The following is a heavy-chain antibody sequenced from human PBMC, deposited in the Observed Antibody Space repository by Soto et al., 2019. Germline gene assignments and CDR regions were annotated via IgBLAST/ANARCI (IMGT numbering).Heavy chain of an antibody. V-gene: IGHV4-61*01. D-gene: IGHD3-3*01. CDR3: ARVAVFGVGLDS. CDR2: VYYSGRT. Sequence: QVQMQESGPGLVKPSETLSLSCTVSGGSVSSVSYYWSWLRQSPGKGLEWIGIVYYSGRTNYNPSFKRRVAISVDTSKNQCSLKLNSVTAGDTAMYFCARVAVFGVGLDSWGQGTQVSVTS. J-gene: IGHJ4*02. CDR1: GGSVSSVSYY.